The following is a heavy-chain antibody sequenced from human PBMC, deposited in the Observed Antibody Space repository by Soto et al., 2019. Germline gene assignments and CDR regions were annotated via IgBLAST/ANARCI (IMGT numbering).Heavy chain of an antibody. CDR3: ASGRAEKRGYSYGRPKYYGMDV. CDR2: IYYSGST. CDR1: GGSISSYY. J-gene: IGHJ6*02. V-gene: IGHV4-59*12. D-gene: IGHD5-18*01. Sequence: SETLSLTCTVSGGSISSYYWSWIRQPPGKGLEWIGYIYYSGSTNYNPSLKSRVTISVDTSKNQFSLKLSSVTAADTAVYYCASGRAEKRGYSYGRPKYYGMDVWGQGTTVTVSS.